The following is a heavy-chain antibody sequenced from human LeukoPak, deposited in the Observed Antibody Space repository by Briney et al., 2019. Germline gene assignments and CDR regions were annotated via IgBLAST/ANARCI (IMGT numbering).Heavy chain of an antibody. CDR2: IYYSGST. J-gene: IGHJ4*02. CDR3: ARSQRSGGLADY. V-gene: IGHV4-61*08. CDR1: GGSISSGGYY. Sequence: SQTLSLTCTVSGGSISSGGYYWSWIRQHPGKGLEWIGYIYYSGSTNYNPSLKSRVTISVDTSKNQFSLKLSSVTAADTAVYYCARSQRSGGLADYWGQGTLVTVSS. D-gene: IGHD3-10*01.